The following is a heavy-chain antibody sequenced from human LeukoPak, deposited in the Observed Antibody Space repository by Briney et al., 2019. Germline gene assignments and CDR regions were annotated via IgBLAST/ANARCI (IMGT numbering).Heavy chain of an antibody. Sequence: GGSLRLSCAASGFTFSQYSMNWVRQAPGKGLEWVSHIRSSSETFYADSVKGRFTISRDNSKNTLYLQMNSLRAEDTAVYYCARDKGVVITMYYFDYWGQGTLVTVSS. CDR1: GFTFSQYS. J-gene: IGHJ4*02. D-gene: IGHD3-3*01. CDR2: IRSSSET. CDR3: ARDKGVVITMYYFDY. V-gene: IGHV3-48*01.